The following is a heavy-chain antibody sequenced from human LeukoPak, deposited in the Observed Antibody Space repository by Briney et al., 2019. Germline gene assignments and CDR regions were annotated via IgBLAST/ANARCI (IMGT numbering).Heavy chain of an antibody. V-gene: IGHV4-34*01. CDR1: GGSFSGYY. J-gene: IGHJ3*02. CDR3: ARFLLGAEKFSSAFDI. CDR2: INHSGST. D-gene: IGHD5-24*01. Sequence: SETLSLTCAVYGGSFSGYYWSWIRQPPGKGLEWIGEINHSGSTNYNPSLKSRVTISVDTSKNQFSLKLSSVTAADTAVYYCARFLLGAEKFSSAFDIWGQGTMVTVSS.